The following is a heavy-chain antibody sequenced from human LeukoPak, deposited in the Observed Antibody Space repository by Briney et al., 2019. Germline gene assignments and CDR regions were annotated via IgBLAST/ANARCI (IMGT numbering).Heavy chain of an antibody. CDR1: EFTFSSYA. CDR3: ARDGYSYALDY. J-gene: IGHJ4*02. Sequence: PGGSLRLSWAAPEFTFSSYAMHWARQAPGKGLKWVAVISYDGSNKYYADSVKGRFTISRDNSKNTLYLQMNSLRAEDTAVYYCARDGYSYALDYWGQGTLVTVSS. D-gene: IGHD5-18*01. V-gene: IGHV3-30*01. CDR2: ISYDGSNK.